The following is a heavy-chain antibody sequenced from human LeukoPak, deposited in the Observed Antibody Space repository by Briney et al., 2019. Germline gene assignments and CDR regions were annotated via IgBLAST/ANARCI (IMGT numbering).Heavy chain of an antibody. J-gene: IGHJ4*02. CDR2: ISVSGNT. D-gene: IGHD2-15*01. CDR3: AKAPVTTCSGAYCYPFDY. V-gene: IGHV3-23*01. Sequence: GGSLRLSCAASGFTLSSYAMSWVRQGPGKGLEWVSAISVSGNTYHADSVKGRFTISRDSSKNTLYLQMDSLRAEDAAVYYCAKAPVTTCSGAYCYPFDYWGQGTLVTVSS. CDR1: GFTLSSYA.